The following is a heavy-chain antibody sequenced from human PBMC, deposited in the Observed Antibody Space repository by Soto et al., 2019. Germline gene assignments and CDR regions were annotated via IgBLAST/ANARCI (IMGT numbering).Heavy chain of an antibody. CDR2: IYYSGST. CDR3: ARAGQYYDFWSGYYTGVNWFDP. Sequence: SETLSLTCTVSGGSISSYYWSWIRQPPGKGLEWIGYIYYSGSTNYNPSLKSRVTISVDTSKNQFSLKLSSVTAADTAVYYCARAGQYYDFWSGYYTGVNWFDPWGQGTLVTVSS. D-gene: IGHD3-3*01. V-gene: IGHV4-59*01. J-gene: IGHJ5*02. CDR1: GGSISSYY.